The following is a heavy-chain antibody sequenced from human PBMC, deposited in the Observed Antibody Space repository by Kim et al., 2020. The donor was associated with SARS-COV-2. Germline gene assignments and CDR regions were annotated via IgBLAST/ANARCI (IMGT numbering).Heavy chain of an antibody. J-gene: IGHJ5*02. V-gene: IGHV1-69*13. CDR2: IIPIFGTA. D-gene: IGHD3-3*01. Sequence: SVKVSCKASGGTFSSYAISWVRQAPGQGLEWMGGIIPIFGTANYAQKFQGRVTITADESTSTAYMELSSLRSEDTAVYYCARDTRTYYDFWSGYSSWFDPWGQGTLVTVSS. CDR1: GGTFSSYA. CDR3: ARDTRTYYDFWSGYSSWFDP.